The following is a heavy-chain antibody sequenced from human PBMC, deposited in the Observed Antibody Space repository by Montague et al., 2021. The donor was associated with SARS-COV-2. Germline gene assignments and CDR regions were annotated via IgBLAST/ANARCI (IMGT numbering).Heavy chain of an antibody. CDR2: INHSGST. J-gene: IGHJ4*02. CDR3: ARGAGHGYGWRPGSFDS. CDR1: GGSFSGYY. V-gene: IGHV4-34*01. D-gene: IGHD3-10*01. Sequence: SETLSLTCAVYGGSFSGYYWNWIRQPPGKGLEWIGEINHSGSTNYNPSLKSRVTMSVDTSKNQFSLKLSSVTAADTAVYYCARGAGHGYGWRPGSFDSWGQGTLVTVSS.